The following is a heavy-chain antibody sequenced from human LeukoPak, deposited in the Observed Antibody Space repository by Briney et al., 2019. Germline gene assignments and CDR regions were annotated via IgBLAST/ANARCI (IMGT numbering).Heavy chain of an antibody. V-gene: IGHV4-39*07. Sequence: PSETLSLTCTVSGGSIRSSSYYWGWIRQPPGKGLEWIGSIYYSGGTYYNPSLKSRVTISVDTSKNQFSLKLSSVTAADTAVYYCAREEGATEQFDPWGQGTLVTVSS. CDR3: AREEGATEQFDP. CDR2: IYYSGGT. D-gene: IGHD1-26*01. J-gene: IGHJ5*02. CDR1: GGSIRSSSYY.